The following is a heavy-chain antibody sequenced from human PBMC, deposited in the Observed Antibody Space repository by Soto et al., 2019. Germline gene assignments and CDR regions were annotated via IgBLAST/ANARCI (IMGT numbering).Heavy chain of an antibody. V-gene: IGHV4-59*01. J-gene: IGHJ4*02. CDR3: ARAYYDSSCYYFIFDY. D-gene: IGHD3-22*01. Sequence: PSDPLSLPCTVFGGSISSYYWSWIRQPPGKGLEWIGYINDSGSTNYNPSLQRRVTISVDTSKNQFSLKLSSVTAADTAVYYFARAYYDSSCYYFIFDYWGQGTLVTFSS. CDR1: GGSISSYY. CDR2: INDSGST.